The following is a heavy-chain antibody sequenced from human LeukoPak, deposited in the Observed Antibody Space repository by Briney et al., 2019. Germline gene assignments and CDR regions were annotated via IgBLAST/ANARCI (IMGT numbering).Heavy chain of an antibody. V-gene: IGHV1-69*01. CDR2: IIPIFGTA. J-gene: IGHJ4*02. CDR3: ARDSGYSYATQYYFDY. CDR1: GFTFSSYA. D-gene: IGHD5-18*01. Sequence: GGSLRLSCAASGFTFSSYAISWVRQAPGQGLEWMGGIIPIFGTANYAQKFQGRVTITADESTSTAYMELSSLRSEDTAVYYCARDSGYSYATQYYFDYWGQGTLVTVSS.